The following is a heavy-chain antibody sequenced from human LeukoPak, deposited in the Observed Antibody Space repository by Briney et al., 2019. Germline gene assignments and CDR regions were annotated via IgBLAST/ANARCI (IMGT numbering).Heavy chain of an antibody. CDR3: ARVRSEGSGRFWYYYMDV. V-gene: IGHV4-59*01. CDR1: GGSISGSY. CDR2: IYYRGNS. Sequence: SETLSLTCSVSGGSISGSYWSWIRQPPGKGLECIGYIYYRGNSNYNPSLKSRVTISEDTSKNQFSLKLTSVTAADTAVYYCARVRSEGSGRFWYYYMDVWGKGTTVTISS. D-gene: IGHD3-10*01. J-gene: IGHJ6*03.